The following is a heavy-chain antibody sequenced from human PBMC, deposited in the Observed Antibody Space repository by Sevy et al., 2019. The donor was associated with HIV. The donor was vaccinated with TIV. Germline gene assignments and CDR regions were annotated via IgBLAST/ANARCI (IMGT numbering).Heavy chain of an antibody. Sequence: SQTLSLTCAISGDSVSSNSAAWNWIRQSPSRGLEWLGRTYYRSKWYNDYAVSVKSRITINPDTSQNQFSLQLNSVTPEDTAVYYCASGPGGVYSGSYYTFDYWGQGTLVTVSS. D-gene: IGHD1-26*01. CDR1: GDSVSSNSAA. CDR3: ASGPGGVYSGSYYTFDY. J-gene: IGHJ4*02. V-gene: IGHV6-1*01. CDR2: TYYRSKWYN.